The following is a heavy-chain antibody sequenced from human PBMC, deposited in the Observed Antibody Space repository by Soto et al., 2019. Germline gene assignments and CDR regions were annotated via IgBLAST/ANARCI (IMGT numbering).Heavy chain of an antibody. D-gene: IGHD5-12*01. J-gene: IGHJ4*02. CDR3: ALNLEGFIVATIPKLTFDY. CDR2: IIPILGIA. Sequence: QVQLVQSGAEVKKPGSSVKVSCKASGGTFSSYPISWVRQAPGQGLEWMGRIIPILGIANYAQKFQGRVTITADKSTSTAYMELSSLRSEDTAVYYCALNLEGFIVATIPKLTFDYWGQGTLVTVSS. V-gene: IGHV1-69*02. CDR1: GGTFSSYP.